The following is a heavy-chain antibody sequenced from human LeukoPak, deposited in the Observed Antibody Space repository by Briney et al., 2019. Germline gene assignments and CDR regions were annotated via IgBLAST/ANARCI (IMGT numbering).Heavy chain of an antibody. Sequence: PGGSLRLSCAASGFTFSSYAMSWVRQAPGKGLEWVSAISGSGGSTYYADPVKGRFTISRDNSKNTLYLQMNSLRAEDTAVYYCAKGPGDMSSGGDAFDIWGRGTMVTVSS. CDR2: ISGSGGST. D-gene: IGHD3-22*01. CDR1: GFTFSSYA. V-gene: IGHV3-23*01. CDR3: AKGPGDMSSGGDAFDI. J-gene: IGHJ3*02.